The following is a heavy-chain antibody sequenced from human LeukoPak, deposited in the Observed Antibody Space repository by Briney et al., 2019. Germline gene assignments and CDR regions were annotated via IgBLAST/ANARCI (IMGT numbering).Heavy chain of an antibody. J-gene: IGHJ4*02. Sequence: PGRSLRLSCAASGFTFSSYWMSWVRQAPGKGLEWVANIKQDGSEKYYVDSVKGRFTISRDNAKNSLYLQMNSLRAEDTAVYYCARAPLGDYDSSGYYVYWGQGTLVTVSS. CDR3: ARAPLGDYDSSGYYVY. CDR1: GFTFSSYW. D-gene: IGHD3-22*01. CDR2: IKQDGSEK. V-gene: IGHV3-7*01.